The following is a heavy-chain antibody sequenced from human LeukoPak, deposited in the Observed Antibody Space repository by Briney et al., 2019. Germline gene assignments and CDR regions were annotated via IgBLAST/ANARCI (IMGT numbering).Heavy chain of an antibody. CDR2: IIPIFGTA. V-gene: IGHV1-69*13. CDR3: AGGGGGSSGWYSDY. D-gene: IGHD6-19*01. Sequence: GASVKVSCKASGYTFISYSMNWVRQAPGQGLEWMGGIIPIFGTANYAQKFQGRVTITADESTSTAYMELSSLRSEDTAVYYCAGGGGGSSGWYSDYWGQGTLVTVSS. J-gene: IGHJ4*02. CDR1: GYTFISYS.